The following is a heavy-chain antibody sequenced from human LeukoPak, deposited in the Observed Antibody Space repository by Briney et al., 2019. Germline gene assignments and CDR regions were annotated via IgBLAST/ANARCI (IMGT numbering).Heavy chain of an antibody. D-gene: IGHD3-10*01. CDR3: ARKLWFGEPCCYFDY. J-gene: IGHJ4*02. CDR1: GFTFSSYT. V-gene: IGHV3-21*01. CDR2: ISSSSSYI. Sequence: GGSLRLSCAASGFTFSSYTMNWVRQAPGKGLEWVSSISSSSSYIYYADSVKGRFTISGDNAKNSLHLQMNSLRAEDTAVYYCARKLWFGEPCCYFDYWGQGTLVTVSS.